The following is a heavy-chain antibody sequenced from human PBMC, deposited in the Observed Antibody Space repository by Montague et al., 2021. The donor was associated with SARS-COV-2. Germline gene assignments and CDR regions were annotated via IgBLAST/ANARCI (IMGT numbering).Heavy chain of an antibody. J-gene: IGHJ6*02. D-gene: IGHD5-18*01. CDR1: GFTFSSYG. CDR3: ARDRGYSYGPTYHYYGMDV. CDR2: IWYDGSNK. V-gene: IGHV3-33*01. Sequence: SLRLSCAASGFTFSSYGMHWVRQAPGKGLEWVAVIWYDGSNKYYADSVKGRFTISRDNSKNTLYLQMNSLRAEDTAVYYCARDRGYSYGPTYHYYGMDVWGQGTTVTVSS.